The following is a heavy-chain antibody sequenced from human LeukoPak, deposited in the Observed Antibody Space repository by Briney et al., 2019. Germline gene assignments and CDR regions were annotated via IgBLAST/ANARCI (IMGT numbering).Heavy chain of an antibody. D-gene: IGHD3-16*01. V-gene: IGHV3-30*02. CDR1: GFTFSTYG. CDR2: MRNDGSNK. CDR3: AKANTGGGGNNLGYFHR. J-gene: IGHJ1*01. Sequence: GGSLRLSCAASGFTFSTYGMHWVRQAPGKGLEWVAFMRNDGSNKYYADSVRGRFTISRDNSKNTLYLQMNSLRAEDTAVYYCAKANTGGGGNNLGYFHRWGQGTLVTVSS.